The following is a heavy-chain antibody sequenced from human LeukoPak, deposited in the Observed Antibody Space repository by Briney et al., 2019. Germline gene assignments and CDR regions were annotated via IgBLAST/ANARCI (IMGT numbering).Heavy chain of an antibody. J-gene: IGHJ4*02. Sequence: SETLSLTCSVSGGSINNYFWTWIRQPPGKGLEWIGQIYYSGRANYSPSFKSRVTMSVDTSQNQFSLQLSSVTAEDTAVYYCARLRPVYGDYGVFHNWGQGSLVTVSS. D-gene: IGHD4-17*01. CDR1: GGSINNYF. CDR2: IYYSGRA. CDR3: ARLRPVYGDYGVFHN. V-gene: IGHV4-59*08.